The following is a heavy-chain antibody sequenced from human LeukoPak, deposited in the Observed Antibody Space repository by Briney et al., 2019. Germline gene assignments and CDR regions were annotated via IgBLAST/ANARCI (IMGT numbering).Heavy chain of an antibody. CDR3: ARDTVGSSGWYVDY. D-gene: IGHD6-19*01. J-gene: IGHJ4*02. Sequence: GGSLRLSCAASGFTFSSYWMSWVRQAPGKGLEWVANINKDGSDKYYVDSVKGRFTISRDNAKNSLYLQMNSLRAEDTAVYYCARDTVGSSGWYVDYWGQGTLVTVSS. V-gene: IGHV3-7*01. CDR2: INKDGSDK. CDR1: GFTFSSYW.